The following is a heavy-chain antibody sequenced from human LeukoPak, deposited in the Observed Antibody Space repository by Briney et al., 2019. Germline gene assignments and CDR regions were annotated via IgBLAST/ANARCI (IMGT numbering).Heavy chain of an antibody. CDR1: GFTFSNYK. CDR3: ARDLGNSGWYVVLDY. CDR2: ISSSSGPI. Sequence: PGGSLRLSCAASGFTFSNYKMNWVRQAPGKGLEGVSYISSSSGPIYYADSVKGRFTISRDNAKNSLYLQMNSLRAEDTAVYYCARDLGNSGWYVVLDYWGQGTLVTVSS. V-gene: IGHV3-48*01. J-gene: IGHJ4*02. D-gene: IGHD6-19*01.